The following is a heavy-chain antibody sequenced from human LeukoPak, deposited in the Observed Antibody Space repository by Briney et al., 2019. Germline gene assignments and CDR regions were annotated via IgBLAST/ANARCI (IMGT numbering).Heavy chain of an antibody. CDR3: ARGYSGTSYDY. CDR1: GFTFSSYG. Sequence: GGSLRLSCAASGFTFSSYGMAWVRQAPGKGLECLSYISPNTYTINYADSVRGRFTISRDNAKNSLYLQMDNLRAEDTAVYYCARGYSGTSYDYWGQGTLVTVSS. CDR2: ISPNTYTI. D-gene: IGHD1-26*01. J-gene: IGHJ4*02. V-gene: IGHV3-48*01.